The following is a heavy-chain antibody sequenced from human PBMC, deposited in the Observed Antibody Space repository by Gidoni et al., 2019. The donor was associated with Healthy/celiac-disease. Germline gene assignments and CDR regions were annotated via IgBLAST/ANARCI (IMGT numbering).Heavy chain of an antibody. D-gene: IGHD1-7*01. J-gene: IGHJ4*02. V-gene: IGHV3-49*03. CDR2: IRSKAYGGTT. CDR3: TREGAGTTPYYLFDY. CDR1: GFTFGDYA. Sequence: EVQLVESGGGLVQPGRSLRLSCTASGFTFGDYAMSWFRQAPGEGLEWVGFIRSKAYGGTTEYAASVKGRFTISRDDSKSIAYLQMNSLKTEDTAVYYCTREGAGTTPYYLFDYWGQGTLVTVSS.